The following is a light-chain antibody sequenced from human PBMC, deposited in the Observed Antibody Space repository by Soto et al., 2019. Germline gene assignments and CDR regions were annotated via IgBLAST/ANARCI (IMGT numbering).Light chain of an antibody. CDR1: QSVSSSY. CDR3: QQYGSSPRGT. Sequence: DIVLTHSPGTLSLSPGERATLSCRASQSVSSSYLAWYQQKPGQAPRLLIYGASSRATGIPDRFSGSGSGTDFTLTISRLEPEDFAVYYCQQYGSSPRGTFGQGTRLEIK. V-gene: IGKV3-20*01. CDR2: GAS. J-gene: IGKJ5*01.